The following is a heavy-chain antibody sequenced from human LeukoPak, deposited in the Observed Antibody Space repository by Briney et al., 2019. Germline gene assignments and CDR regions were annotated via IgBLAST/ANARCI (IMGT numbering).Heavy chain of an antibody. CDR3: ASPMGATPWDAFDI. CDR2: IKQDGSEK. D-gene: IGHD1-26*01. Sequence: QSGGSLRLSCAASGFTFSTYWMNWVRQAPGKGLEWVANIKQDGSEKYYVDSVKGRFTISRDNAKNSLYLQMNSLRAEDTAMYYCASPMGATPWDAFDIWGQGTRVTVSP. CDR1: GFTFSTYW. V-gene: IGHV3-7*01. J-gene: IGHJ3*02.